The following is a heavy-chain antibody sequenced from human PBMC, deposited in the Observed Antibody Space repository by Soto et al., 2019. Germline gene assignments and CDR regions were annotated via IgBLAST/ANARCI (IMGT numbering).Heavy chain of an antibody. Sequence: QVMLVQSGAEMKKPESSVKVSCKASGGTFSTSSINWVRQAPGQRPEWMGNILPIFGTADYAQKFQGRVTISADTSTSTAYMELRSLLSDDTAVYYCERGHEYCGNSAAFEIWGQGTVVTVSS. CDR3: ERGHEYCGNSAAFEI. J-gene: IGHJ3*02. D-gene: IGHD2-21*02. CDR1: GGTFSTSS. V-gene: IGHV1-69*14. CDR2: ILPIFGTA.